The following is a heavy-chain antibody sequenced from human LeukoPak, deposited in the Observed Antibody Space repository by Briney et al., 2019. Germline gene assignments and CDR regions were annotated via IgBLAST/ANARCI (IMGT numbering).Heavy chain of an antibody. CDR1: GFTFSSCA. Sequence: GGSLRLSCAASGFTFSSCAMSWVRQAPGKGLEWVSAISGSGGSTYYAGSVKGRFTISRDNSKNTLYLQMNSLRAEDTAVYYCAKDLGYYDFWSGYYYGMDVWGQRTTVTVSS. D-gene: IGHD3-3*01. J-gene: IGHJ6*02. V-gene: IGHV3-23*01. CDR2: ISGSGGST. CDR3: AKDLGYYDFWSGYYYGMDV.